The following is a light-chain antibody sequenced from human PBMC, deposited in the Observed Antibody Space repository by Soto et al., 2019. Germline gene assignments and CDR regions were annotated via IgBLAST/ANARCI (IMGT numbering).Light chain of an antibody. CDR3: QQRSNWPLN. V-gene: IGKV3D-11*01. CDR1: QAVNTR. CDR2: DAS. J-gene: IGKJ5*01. Sequence: ETVMTQSPATLSSFPGDRVTLSCSASQAVNTRLAWYQHKPGQAPRLLIYDASNRATGIPARFSGSGSGTDFTLTISSLEPEDFAVYYCQQRSNWPLNFGQGTRLEIK.